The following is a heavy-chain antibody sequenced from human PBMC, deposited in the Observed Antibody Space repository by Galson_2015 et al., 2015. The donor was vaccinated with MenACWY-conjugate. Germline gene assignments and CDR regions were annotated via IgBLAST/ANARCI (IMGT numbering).Heavy chain of an antibody. D-gene: IGHD1-1*01. V-gene: IGHV4-61*08. Sequence: TLSLTCTVSGASVSSTGHYWSWIRQPPGKGLEWIGYIYYSGTTNYNPSLKSRVTISVDTSENQFSLRLRSVTAADTAVYYCARVIPRKYTTTWNVYYFDYWGQGTLVTVSS. J-gene: IGHJ4*02. CDR2: IYYSGTT. CDR3: ARVIPRKYTTTWNVYYFDY. CDR1: GASVSSTGHY.